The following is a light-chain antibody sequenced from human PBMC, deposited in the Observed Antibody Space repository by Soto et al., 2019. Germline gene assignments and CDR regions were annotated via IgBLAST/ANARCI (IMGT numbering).Light chain of an antibody. J-gene: IGLJ1*01. CDR1: SSDVGFSNY. CDR2: DVS. Sequence: QSVLTQPASVSGSPGQSITISCTGTSSDVGFSNYIFWYQQHPGKAPKLIISDVSNRPSGVSNRFSGSKSANTASLTISGLQAEDEADYYCSSFTNGETDVFGSGTQVTVL. CDR3: SSFTNGETDV. V-gene: IGLV2-14*03.